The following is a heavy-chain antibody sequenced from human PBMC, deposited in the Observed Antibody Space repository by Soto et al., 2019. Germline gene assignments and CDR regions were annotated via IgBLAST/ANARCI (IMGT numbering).Heavy chain of an antibody. CDR1: GYSFPGFW. D-gene: IGHD5-12*01. Sequence: KISCGASGYSFPGFWIGWVRQMPGKGLEWMGIIFPGDSDTRYSPSFQGQVTISADKSISTAYLQWSSLKASDTAMYYCARRGAGYNYDYWGQGTLVTVSS. J-gene: IGHJ4*02. CDR2: IFPGDSDT. V-gene: IGHV5-51*01. CDR3: ARRGAGYNYDY.